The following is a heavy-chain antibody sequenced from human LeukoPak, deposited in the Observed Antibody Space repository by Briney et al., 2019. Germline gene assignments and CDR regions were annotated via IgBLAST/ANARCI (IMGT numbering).Heavy chain of an antibody. D-gene: IGHD1-26*01. CDR2: IYYSGST. CDR3: ARRRSGSYGNFDY. V-gene: IGHV4-39*01. CDR1: GGSVSSSSYY. J-gene: IGHJ4*02. Sequence: PSETLSLTCTVSGGSVSSSSYYWGWIRQPPGKGLEWIGSIYYSGSTYYNPSLKSRVTISIDMSKNQFSLKLSFVTAADTAVYYCARRRSGSYGNFDYWGQGTLVTVSS.